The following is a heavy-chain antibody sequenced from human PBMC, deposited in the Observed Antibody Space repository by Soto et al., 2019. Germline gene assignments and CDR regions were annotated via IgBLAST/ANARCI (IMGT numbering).Heavy chain of an antibody. V-gene: IGHV4-31*03. CDR1: GGSISSGGYY. CDR3: ARSRGMATPFDY. CDR2: IYYSGST. J-gene: IGHJ4*02. Sequence: PSETLSLTCTVSGGSISSGGYYWSWIRQHPGKGLEWIGYIYYSGSTYYNPSLKSRVTISVDTSKNQFSLKLSSVTAADTAVYYCARSRGMATPFDYWGQGTRVTVS. D-gene: IGHD2-15*01.